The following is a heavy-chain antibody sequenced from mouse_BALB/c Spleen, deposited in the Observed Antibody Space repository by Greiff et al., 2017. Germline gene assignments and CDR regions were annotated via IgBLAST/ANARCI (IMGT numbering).Heavy chain of an antibody. CDR2: ISSGGST. V-gene: IGHV5-6-5*01. J-gene: IGHJ2*01. Sequence: EVLLVESGGGLVKPGGSLKLSCAASGFTFSSYAMSWVRQTPEKRLEWVASISSGGSTYYPDSVKGRFTISRDNARNILYLQMSSLRSEDTAMYYCAIYYGSSYGYYFDYWGQGTTLTVSS. CDR1: GFTFSSYA. CDR3: AIYYGSSYGYYFDY. D-gene: IGHD1-1*01.